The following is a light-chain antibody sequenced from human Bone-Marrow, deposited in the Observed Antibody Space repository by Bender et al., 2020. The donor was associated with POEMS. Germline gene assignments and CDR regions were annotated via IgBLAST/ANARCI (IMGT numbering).Light chain of an antibody. CDR1: NIEDKS. J-gene: IGLJ2*01. CDR2: YDR. V-gene: IGLV3-21*02. Sequence: SYALTQPVSVSVAPGQTATITCGGNNIEDKSVQWYQQRTGQAPVLVIYYDRDRPSGIPDRFSGSNSGDTATLTIARVEGGDEADYYCQVWDYDGDHVIFGGGTKLAVL. CDR3: QVWDYDGDHVI.